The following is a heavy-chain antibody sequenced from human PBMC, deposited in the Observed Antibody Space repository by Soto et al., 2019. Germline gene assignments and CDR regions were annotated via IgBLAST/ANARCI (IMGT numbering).Heavy chain of an antibody. D-gene: IGHD6-19*01. CDR1: GFTFGDYA. CDR3: TRAGSLQWLVPEDD. V-gene: IGHV3-49*03. Sequence: EVQLVESGGGLVQPGRSLRLSCTASGFTFGDYAMSWFRQAPGKGLEWVSFIRSKAYGGTTEYAASVKGRFTISRDDSXGIAYLQMNSLKTEDTAVYYCTRAGSLQWLVPEDDWGQGTLVTVSS. CDR2: IRSKAYGGTT. J-gene: IGHJ4*02.